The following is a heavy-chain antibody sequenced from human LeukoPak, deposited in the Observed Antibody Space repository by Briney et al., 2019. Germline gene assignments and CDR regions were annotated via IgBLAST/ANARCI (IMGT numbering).Heavy chain of an antibody. Sequence: GGSLRLSCAASGFSFSTYGMHWVRQAPGKGLEWVSYISSSSSTIYYADSVKGRFTISRDNAKNSLYLQMNSLRAEDTAVYYCAREGSSSGWYGSDYWGQGTLVTVSS. D-gene: IGHD6-19*01. J-gene: IGHJ4*02. CDR1: GFSFSTYG. V-gene: IGHV3-48*04. CDR3: AREGSSSGWYGSDY. CDR2: ISSSSSTI.